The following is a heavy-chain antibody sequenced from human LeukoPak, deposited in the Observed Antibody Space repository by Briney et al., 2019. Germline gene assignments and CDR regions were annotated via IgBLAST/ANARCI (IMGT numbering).Heavy chain of an antibody. V-gene: IGHV4-59*01. CDR3: ARDGGNPDYYYYYMDV. CDR2: IYYSGST. D-gene: IGHD4-23*01. J-gene: IGHJ6*03. CDR1: GGSISSYY. Sequence: KPSETLSLTCTVSGGSISSYYWSWIRQPPRKGLEWIGYIYYSGSTNYNPSLKSRVTISVDTSKNQFSLKLSSVTAADTAVYYCARDGGNPDYYYYYMDVWGKGTTVTFSS.